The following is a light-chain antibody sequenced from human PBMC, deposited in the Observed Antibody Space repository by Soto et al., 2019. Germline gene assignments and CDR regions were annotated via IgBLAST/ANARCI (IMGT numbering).Light chain of an antibody. CDR3: QQYGSSRT. J-gene: IGKJ1*01. CDR2: GAS. V-gene: IGKV3-20*01. CDR1: QSVSSSY. Sequence: EIVLTQSPGTLSWSPGERATLSCRASQSVSSSYLAWYQQKPGQAPRLLIYGASSRATGIPDRFSGSGSGTDFTLTISRLEPEDFAVYYCQQYGSSRTFGQGTKVDI.